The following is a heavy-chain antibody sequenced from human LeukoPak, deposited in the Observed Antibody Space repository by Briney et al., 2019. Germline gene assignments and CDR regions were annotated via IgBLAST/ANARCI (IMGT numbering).Heavy chain of an antibody. CDR3: ARHSTFFGVVIIKGRVRGPFDY. J-gene: IGHJ4*02. Sequence: SETLSLTCTVSGGSMSGYYWSWIRQPPGRGLEWIAYIHYRGTTNYNPPLKSRVTISVDTSKNQFSLKLSSVTAADTAVYYCARHSTFFGVVIIKGRVRGPFDYWGQGTLVTVSS. CDR1: GGSMSGYY. CDR2: IHYRGTT. V-gene: IGHV4-59*08. D-gene: IGHD3-3*01.